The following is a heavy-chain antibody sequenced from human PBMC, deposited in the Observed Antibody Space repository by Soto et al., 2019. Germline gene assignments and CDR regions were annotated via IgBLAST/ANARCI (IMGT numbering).Heavy chain of an antibody. CDR3: AREGYCSSTSCRNGFDP. Sequence: ASVKVSCKASGYTFTSYAMHWVRQAPGQRLEWMGWINAGNGNTKYSQKFQGRVTITRDTSASTAYMELSSLRSEDTAVYYCAREGYCSSTSCRNGFDPWGQGTLVTVSS. CDR2: INAGNGNT. V-gene: IGHV1-3*01. CDR1: GYTFTSYA. J-gene: IGHJ5*02. D-gene: IGHD2-2*01.